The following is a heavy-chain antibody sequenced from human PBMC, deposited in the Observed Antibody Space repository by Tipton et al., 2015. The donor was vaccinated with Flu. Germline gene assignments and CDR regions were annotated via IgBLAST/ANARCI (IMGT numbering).Heavy chain of an antibody. CDR1: GFTFSNYW. CDR3: ARDRGALDH. J-gene: IGHJ4*02. Sequence: SLRLSCAASGFTFSNYWMHWVRQTPGKALVWVSRINPDGSYAIYADSVKGRFTISRDDAKNTVYLQMNSLRAEDTAVYYCARDRGALDHWGQGTLVTVSS. CDR2: INPDGSYA. V-gene: IGHV3-74*01.